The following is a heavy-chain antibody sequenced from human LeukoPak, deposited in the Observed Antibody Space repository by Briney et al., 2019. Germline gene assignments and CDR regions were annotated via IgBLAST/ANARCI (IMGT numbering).Heavy chain of an antibody. CDR3: ARQVRTTVHFDP. CDR2: IYYSGST. D-gene: IGHD4-17*01. V-gene: IGHV4-59*01. Sequence: SETLSLTRTVSGGSISSYYWSWIRQPPGRGLEWIGYIYYSGSTNYNPSLKSRVTISIDTSKNQFSLKLSSVTAADTAVYFCARQVRTTVHFDPWGQGTLVTVSS. CDR1: GGSISSYY. J-gene: IGHJ5*02.